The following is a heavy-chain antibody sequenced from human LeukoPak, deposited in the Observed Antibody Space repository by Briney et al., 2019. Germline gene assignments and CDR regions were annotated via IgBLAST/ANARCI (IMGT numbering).Heavy chain of an antibody. J-gene: IGHJ4*02. V-gene: IGHV4-59*01. D-gene: IGHD6-19*01. CDR1: GGSISSYY. CDR2: IYYSGST. CDR3: ASNGRYSSGWYGFDY. Sequence: PSETLSLTCTVSGGSISSYYWSWIRQPPGKGLEWIGYIYYSGSTNYNPSLKSRVTISVDTSENQFSLKLSSVTAADTAVYYCASNGRYSSGWYGFDYWGQGTLVTVSS.